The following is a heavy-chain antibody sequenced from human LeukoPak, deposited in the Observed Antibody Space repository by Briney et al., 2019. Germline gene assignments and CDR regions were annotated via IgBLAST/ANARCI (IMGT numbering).Heavy chain of an antibody. CDR1: GFTFGSYG. Sequence: PGGSLRLSCAASGFTFGSYGMHWVRQAPGKGLEWVTFIRSDGSNKYYADSVKGRYTISRDNSKNTLYLQMNTLIADDTAVYYCARRLGLGFGEYSNNWFDPWGQGTLVTVSS. V-gene: IGHV3-30*02. D-gene: IGHD3-10*01. CDR2: IRSDGSNK. CDR3: ARRLGLGFGEYSNNWFDP. J-gene: IGHJ5*02.